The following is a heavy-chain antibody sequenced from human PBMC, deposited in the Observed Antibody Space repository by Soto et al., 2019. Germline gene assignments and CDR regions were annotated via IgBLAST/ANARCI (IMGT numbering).Heavy chain of an antibody. Sequence: ASVKVSCKVSGYTLTELSMHWVRQAPGKGLEWMGGFDPEDGETIYAQKFQGRVTMTEDTSTDTAYMELSSLRSEDMAVYYCATTRGGIVVVTADQYYFDYWGQGTLVTVSS. CDR1: GYTLTELS. CDR2: FDPEDGET. J-gene: IGHJ4*02. CDR3: ATTRGGIVVVTADQYYFDY. V-gene: IGHV1-24*01. D-gene: IGHD2-21*02.